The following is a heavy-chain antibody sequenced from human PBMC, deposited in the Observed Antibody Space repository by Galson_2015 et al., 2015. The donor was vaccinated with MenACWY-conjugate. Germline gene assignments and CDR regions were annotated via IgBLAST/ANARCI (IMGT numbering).Heavy chain of an antibody. CDR3: ARWGPSSYLLEY. J-gene: IGHJ4*02. V-gene: IGHV1-18*01. CDR2: ISAYNGVT. CDR1: GYTFTSYG. D-gene: IGHD6-6*01. Sequence: QSGAEVKKPGASVTVSCKTSGYTFTSYGVSWVRQAPGQGLEWMGWISAYNGVTNYAQKLQGRVSMTTDTSTTSAYVELRSLTSDDTAVYYCARWGPSSYLLEYWGQGTLVTVSS.